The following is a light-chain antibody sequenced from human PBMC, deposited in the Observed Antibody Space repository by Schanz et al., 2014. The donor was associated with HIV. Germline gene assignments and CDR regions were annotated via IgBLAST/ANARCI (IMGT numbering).Light chain of an antibody. CDR2: GNT. Sequence: SVLAQPPSVSGAPGQRVSISCTGGSSNIGEGYDVHRYHQLPGTAPKLLIYGNTNRTSGVPDRFSGSKSGNTASLTISGLQAEDEADYYCCSYAGSRIRVFGGGTKLTVL. CDR1: SSNIGEGYD. V-gene: IGLV1-40*01. CDR3: CSYAGSRIRV. J-gene: IGLJ3*02.